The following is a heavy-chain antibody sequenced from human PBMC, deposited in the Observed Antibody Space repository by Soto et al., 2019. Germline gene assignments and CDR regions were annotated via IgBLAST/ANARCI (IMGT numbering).Heavy chain of an antibody. CDR3: AKALPSYYDFWSGYYYFDY. V-gene: IGHV3-23*01. D-gene: IGHD3-3*01. CDR2: ISGSGGST. J-gene: IGHJ4*02. CDR1: GFTFSSYA. Sequence: GGSLRLSCAASGFTFSSYAMSWVRQAPGKGLDWVSAISGSGGSTYYADSVKGRFTISRDNSKNTLYLQMNSLRAEDTAVYYCAKALPSYYDFWSGYYYFDYWGQGTLVTVSS.